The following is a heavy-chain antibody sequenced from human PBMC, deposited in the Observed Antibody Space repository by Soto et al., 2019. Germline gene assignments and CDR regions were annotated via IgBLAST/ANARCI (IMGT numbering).Heavy chain of an antibody. CDR2: INPSGGST. CDR3: ARWGKTVPYSISPQWAFDI. V-gene: IGHV1-46*03. D-gene: IGHD6-13*01. CDR1: GYTFTSYY. J-gene: IGHJ3*02. Sequence: ASVKVSCKASGYTFTSYYMHWVRQAPGQGLEWMGIINPSGGSTSYAQKFQGRVTMTRDTSTSTVYMELSSLRSEDTAVYYCARWGKTVPYSISPQWAFDIWGQGTMVTVSS.